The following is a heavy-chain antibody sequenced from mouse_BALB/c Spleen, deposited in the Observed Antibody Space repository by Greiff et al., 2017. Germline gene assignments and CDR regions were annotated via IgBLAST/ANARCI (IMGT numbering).Heavy chain of an antibody. V-gene: IGHV1-9*01. J-gene: IGHJ2*01. CDR2: ILPGSGST. Sequence: VQLQQSGAELMKPGASVKISCKATGYTFSSYWIEWVKQRPGHGLEWIGEILPGSGSTNYNEKFKGKATFTADTSSNTAYMQLSSLTSEDSAVYYCARSTYYYGSSYPYYWGQGTTLTVSS. D-gene: IGHD1-1*01. CDR3: ARSTYYYGSSYPYY. CDR1: GYTFSSYW.